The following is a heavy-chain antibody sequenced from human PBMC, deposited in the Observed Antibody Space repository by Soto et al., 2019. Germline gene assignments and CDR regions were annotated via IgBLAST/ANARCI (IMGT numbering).Heavy chain of an antibody. D-gene: IGHD3-22*01. Sequence: ASGKVSCKASGYTFTGYYLHWVRRAPGQGLQWVGWINPSSGDTTYTQKFQGRVTMTRDTAISTVYMELSSLRAEDKAVYYCARDYYDSSGTDWFDPWGQGTLVTVSS. CDR2: INPSSGDT. J-gene: IGHJ5*02. V-gene: IGHV1-2*02. CDR3: ARDYYDSSGTDWFDP. CDR1: GYTFTGYY.